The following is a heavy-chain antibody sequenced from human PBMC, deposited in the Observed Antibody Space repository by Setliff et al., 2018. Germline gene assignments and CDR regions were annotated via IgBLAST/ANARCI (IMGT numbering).Heavy chain of an antibody. D-gene: IGHD1-1*01. V-gene: IGHV4-59*01. J-gene: IGHJ5*02. CDR2: IHYSGST. Sequence: SETLSLTCSVSGASINRDYWNWIRQPPGKGLEWIGYIHYSGSTNYNPSLKSRVTISFNTSKNQISLKLSSVTPADAAVYYCARDVWGAGTGWFDPWGLGILVTVSS. CDR3: ARDVWGAGTGWFDP. CDR1: GASINRDY.